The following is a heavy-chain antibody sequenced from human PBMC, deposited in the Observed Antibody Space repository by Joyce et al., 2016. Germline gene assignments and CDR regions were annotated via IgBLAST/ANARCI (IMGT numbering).Heavy chain of an antibody. J-gene: IGHJ6*02. V-gene: IGHV1-69*12. CDR3: ARGGTSSDHFFFYTLDI. D-gene: IGHD1-14*01. CDR2: IIPFLGAA. CDR1: GGAFSNVT. Sequence: QVLLVQSGATVKRPGSSLKVSCKSSGGAFSNVTVNWVRQAPGQRLEWMGGIIPFLGAAKYVEHFQGRVTLTADLSTRTAFMELSSLTSADTAVYYCARGGTSSDHFFFYTLDIWGPGTTVIVSS.